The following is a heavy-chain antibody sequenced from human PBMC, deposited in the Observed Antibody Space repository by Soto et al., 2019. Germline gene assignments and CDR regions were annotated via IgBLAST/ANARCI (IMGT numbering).Heavy chain of an antibody. CDR3: ARCLRYYDFWSGLGAYGMDV. J-gene: IGHJ6*02. CDR1: GGSISSYY. Sequence: SETLSLTCTVSGGSISSYYWSWIRQPPGKGLEWIGYIYYSGSTNYNPSLKSRVNISVDTSKNQFSLKLSSVTAADTAVYYCARCLRYYDFWSGLGAYGMDVWGQGTTVTVSS. V-gene: IGHV4-59*01. CDR2: IYYSGST. D-gene: IGHD3-3*01.